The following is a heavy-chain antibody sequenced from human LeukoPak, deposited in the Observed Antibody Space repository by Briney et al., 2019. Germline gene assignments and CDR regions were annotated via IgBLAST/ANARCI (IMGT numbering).Heavy chain of an antibody. CDR3: ARDRAFIRLSSINYGMDV. J-gene: IGHJ6*02. V-gene: IGHV3-7*01. CDR1: GFTFSSYW. D-gene: IGHD2-15*01. CDR2: IKQDGSEK. Sequence: PGGFLRLSCAASGFTFSSYWMSWVRQAPGKGLEWVANIKQDGSEKYYVDSVKGRFTISRDNAKNSLYLQMNSLRAEDTAVYYCARDRAFIRLSSINYGMDVWGQGTTVTVSS.